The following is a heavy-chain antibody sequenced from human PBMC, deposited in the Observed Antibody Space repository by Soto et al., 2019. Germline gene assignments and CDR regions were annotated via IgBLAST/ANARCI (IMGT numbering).Heavy chain of an antibody. J-gene: IGHJ6*02. Sequence: PGESLKISCKGSGYSFTSYWIGWVRQMPGKGREWMGIIYPGDSDIRYSPSFQGQVTISADKSISTAYLQWSSLKASDTATYYCARHGEAYVFLEYHGMAVWGQGTTVPVS. D-gene: IGHD3-16*01. CDR1: GYSFTSYW. V-gene: IGHV5-51*01. CDR2: IYPGDSDI. CDR3: ARHGEAYVFLEYHGMAV.